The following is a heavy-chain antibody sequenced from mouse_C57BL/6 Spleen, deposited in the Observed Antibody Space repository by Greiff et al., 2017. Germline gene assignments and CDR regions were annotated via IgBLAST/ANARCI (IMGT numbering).Heavy chain of an antibody. CDR2: INYDGSST. Sequence: EVQLQESEGGLVQPGSSMKLSCTASGFTFSDYYMAWVRQVPEKGLEWVANINYDGSSTYYLDSFKSRFIISRDNAKNILYLQLSSLKSEDTATYYCARDYFGSLDYWGQGTTLTVAS. J-gene: IGHJ2*01. CDR3: ARDYFGSLDY. CDR1: GFTFSDYY. V-gene: IGHV5-16*01. D-gene: IGHD1-1*01.